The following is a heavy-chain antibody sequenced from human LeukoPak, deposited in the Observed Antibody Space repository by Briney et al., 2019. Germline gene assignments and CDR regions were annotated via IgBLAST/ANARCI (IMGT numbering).Heavy chain of an antibody. J-gene: IGHJ4*02. CDR2: ITNNGGGT. D-gene: IGHD2-15*01. CDR1: GFAFSDYA. Sequence: GGSLRLSCATSGFAFSDYAMTWVRQAPGKGLAWVSVITNNGGGTYYADSVKGRFTISRDNSKNTLYLQMNSLRAEDTAMYYCAKDRVLVAATGVDYWGQGTQVTVSS. CDR3: AKDRVLVAATGVDY. V-gene: IGHV3-23*01.